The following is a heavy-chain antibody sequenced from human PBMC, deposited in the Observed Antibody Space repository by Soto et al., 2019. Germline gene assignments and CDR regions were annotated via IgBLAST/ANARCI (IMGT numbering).Heavy chain of an antibody. CDR3: ARVASNVDIVATIGFDL. D-gene: IGHD5-12*01. Sequence: PGGSLRLSCAASGFTFSDYYMSWIRQAPGKGLEWVSYISSSGSTIYYADSVKGRFTISRDNAKNSLYLQMNSLRAEDTAVYYCARVASNVDIVATIGFDLWGRGTLVTVSS. CDR2: ISSSGSTI. J-gene: IGHJ2*01. CDR1: GFTFSDYY. V-gene: IGHV3-11*01.